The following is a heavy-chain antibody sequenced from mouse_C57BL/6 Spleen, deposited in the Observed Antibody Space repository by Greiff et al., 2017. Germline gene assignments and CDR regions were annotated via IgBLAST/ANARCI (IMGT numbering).Heavy chain of an antibody. CDR3: TTCRGNYFDY. J-gene: IGHJ2*01. Sequence: VHVKQSGAELVRPGASVKLACTASGFNIKDYYMHWVKQRPEQGLEWIGRIDPEDGDTEYAPKFQGKATMTADTSSNTAYLQLSSLTSEDTAVYYCTTCRGNYFDYWGQGTTLTVSS. CDR1: GFNIKDYY. V-gene: IGHV14-1*01. CDR2: IDPEDGDT.